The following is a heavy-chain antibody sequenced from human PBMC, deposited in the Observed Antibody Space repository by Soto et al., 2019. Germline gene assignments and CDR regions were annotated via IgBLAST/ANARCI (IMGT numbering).Heavy chain of an antibody. D-gene: IGHD6-19*01. V-gene: IGHV4-38-2*01. CDR3: ARTTGYSSGWHGPYYYGMDV. CDR1: GYSISSGYY. Sequence: SETLSLTCAVSGYSISSGYYWGWIRQPPGKGLEWIGSIYHSGSTYYNPSLKSRVTISVDTSKNQFSLKLSSVTAADTAVYYCARTTGYSSGWHGPYYYGMDVWGQGPTVTVYS. CDR2: IYHSGST. J-gene: IGHJ6*02.